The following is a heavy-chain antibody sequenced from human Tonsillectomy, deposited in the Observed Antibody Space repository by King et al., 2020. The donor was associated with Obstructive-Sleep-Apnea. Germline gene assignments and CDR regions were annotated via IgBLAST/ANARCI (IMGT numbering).Heavy chain of an antibody. V-gene: IGHV3-74*01. Sequence: VQLVESGGGLVQPGGSLRLSCAASGFTVSRYWMHWVRQAPGKGLVWVSGIKSDGSSTSYADCVKGRFTISRDNAKNTLDLQMNSLRAEDTAVYYCARELYGDYGVDYWGQGTLVTVSS. CDR3: ARELYGDYGVDY. CDR2: IKSDGSST. CDR1: GFTVSRYW. D-gene: IGHD4-17*01. J-gene: IGHJ4*02.